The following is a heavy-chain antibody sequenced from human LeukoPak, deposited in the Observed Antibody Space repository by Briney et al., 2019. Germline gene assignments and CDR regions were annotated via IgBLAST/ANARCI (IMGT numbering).Heavy chain of an antibody. J-gene: IGHJ4*02. CDR1: GFTFSRYW. CDR3: AKGPSSGWYYFDY. CDR2: INEDGSQS. Sequence: HSGGSLRLSCAASGFTFSRYWMSWVRQAPGKGLEWVANINEDGSQSYYVDSVKGRFTISRDNAKNSLYLQMNSLRAEDTALYYCAKGPSSGWYYFDYWGQGTLVTVSS. D-gene: IGHD6-19*01. V-gene: IGHV3-7*03.